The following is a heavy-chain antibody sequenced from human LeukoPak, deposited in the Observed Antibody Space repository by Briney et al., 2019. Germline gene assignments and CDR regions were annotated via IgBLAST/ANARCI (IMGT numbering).Heavy chain of an antibody. CDR3: ATAAGSGWYPYFDY. CDR2: FDPEDGET. Sequence: SVKVSCKVSGYTLSELSMHWVRQAPGQGLEWMGGFDPEDGETIYAQKFQGRVTMTEDTSTDTAYMELSSLRSEDTAVYYCATAAGSGWYPYFDYWGQGTLVTVSS. V-gene: IGHV1-24*01. CDR1: GYTLSELS. J-gene: IGHJ4*02. D-gene: IGHD6-19*01.